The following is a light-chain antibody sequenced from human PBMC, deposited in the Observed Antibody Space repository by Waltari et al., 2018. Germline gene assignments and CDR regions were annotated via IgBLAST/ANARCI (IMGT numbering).Light chain of an antibody. J-gene: IGLJ7*01. CDR2: DVS. CDR3: SSYTTSSTLV. V-gene: IGLV2-14*03. CDR1: SSDVGRYNY. Sequence: QSALTQPASVSGSPGQSITNACTATSSDVGRYNYVPWYQHHPGKAPKRMIYDVSNRPSGVSNRFSGSKSGNTASLTISGLQAEDEADYYCSSYTTSSTLVFGGGTQLTVL.